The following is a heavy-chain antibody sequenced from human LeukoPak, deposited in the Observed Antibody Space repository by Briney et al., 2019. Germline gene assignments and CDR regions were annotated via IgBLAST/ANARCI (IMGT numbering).Heavy chain of an antibody. V-gene: IGHV4-39*01. CDR2: VYYSGTT. D-gene: IGHD3-10*01. J-gene: IGHJ4*02. Sequence: PSETLSVTCTVSGDSIASSPYYWGWIRQPPEEGLEWIASVYYSGTTFYNPSLKSRVTMSVDASNNQFSLKLRSVTAADTALYFCARRGMVRGAMVDNWGQGTLVTVSS. CDR3: ARRGMVRGAMVDN. CDR1: GDSIASSPYY.